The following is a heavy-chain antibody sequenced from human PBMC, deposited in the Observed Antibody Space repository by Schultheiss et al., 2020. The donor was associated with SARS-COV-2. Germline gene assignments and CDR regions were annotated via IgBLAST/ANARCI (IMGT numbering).Heavy chain of an antibody. J-gene: IGHJ3*02. V-gene: IGHV4-34*01. CDR3: ARTTGDEDAFDI. Sequence: SETLSLTCAVYGGSFSGYYWSWIRQPPGKGLEWIGEINHSGSTYYNPSLKSRVTISVDTSKNQFSLKLSSVTAADTAVYYCARTTGDEDAFDIWGQGTMVTVSS. CDR2: INHSGST. CDR1: GGSFSGYY. D-gene: IGHD7-27*01.